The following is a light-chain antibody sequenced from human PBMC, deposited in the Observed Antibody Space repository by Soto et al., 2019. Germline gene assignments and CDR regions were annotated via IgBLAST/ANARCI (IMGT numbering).Light chain of an antibody. CDR2: FGS. V-gene: IGKV2-28*01. J-gene: IGKJ5*01. CDR1: QSLLYNNTYNY. Sequence: EIVMTQSPLTLAVTPGEPASSSCRSSQSLLYNNTYNYLDWYVQKPGQSPQLLIYFGSNRAPGVPDRFSGSGSGTDFTLKINRVEAEDVGTYYCMQALQSLTFGQGTRLEIK. CDR3: MQALQSLT.